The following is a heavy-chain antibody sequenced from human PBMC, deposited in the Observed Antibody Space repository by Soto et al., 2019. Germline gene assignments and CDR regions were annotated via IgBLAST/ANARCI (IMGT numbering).Heavy chain of an antibody. CDR3: ARDLFLGGRAGTGY. Sequence: QVQLVQSGAEVKKPGASVKVSCKASGYTFTGYYMHWVRQAPGQGLEWMGWINPNSGGTNYAQKFQGWVTMTRDTSIRTAYMEVSRLRSDDTALYYCARDLFLGGRAGTGYWGEGTLVTVSS. V-gene: IGHV1-2*04. J-gene: IGHJ4*02. CDR2: INPNSGGT. CDR1: GYTFTGYY. D-gene: IGHD3-10*01.